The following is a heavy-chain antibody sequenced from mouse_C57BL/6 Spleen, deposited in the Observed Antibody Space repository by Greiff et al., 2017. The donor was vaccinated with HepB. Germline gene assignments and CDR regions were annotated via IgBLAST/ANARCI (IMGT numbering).Heavy chain of an antibody. CDR3: ARGEDGSSYFWYFDV. V-gene: IGHV1-18*01. CDR2: INPNNGGT. Sequence: EVQLQQSGPELVKPGASVKIPCKASGYTFTDYNMDWVKQSHGKSLAWIGDINPNNGGTIYNQKFKGKATLTVDKSSSTAYMELRILTSEDTAVDYCARGEDGSSYFWYFDVWGTGTTVTVSS. CDR1: GYTFTDYN. J-gene: IGHJ1*03. D-gene: IGHD1-1*01.